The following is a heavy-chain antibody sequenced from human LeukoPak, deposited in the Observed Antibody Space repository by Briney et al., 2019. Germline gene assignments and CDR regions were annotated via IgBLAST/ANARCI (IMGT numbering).Heavy chain of an antibody. CDR3: ATSESQTKFDY. CDR1: GYSFTTYW. Sequence: GESLKISCKGSGYSFTTYWIGWVRPMPGKGLEWMGIIFPGDSDTIYSPSFQGQVTISADKSITPAYLQWSSLKASDTAMYFCATSESQTKFDYWGQGTQVIVSS. CDR2: IFPGDSDT. J-gene: IGHJ4*02. V-gene: IGHV5-51*01. D-gene: IGHD1/OR15-1a*01.